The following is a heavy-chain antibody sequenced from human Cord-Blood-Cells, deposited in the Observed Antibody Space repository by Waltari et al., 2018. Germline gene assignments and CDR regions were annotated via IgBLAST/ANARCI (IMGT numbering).Heavy chain of an antibody. D-gene: IGHD2-21*01. J-gene: IGHJ4*02. Sequence: QVQLVQSGAEVKKPGSSVKVSCKASGGTFSSYAISWVRQAPGQGLEWMGGIIPMLGKANYAQTFQGRVTITADKSTSTAYMELSSLRSEDTAVYYCAIPILAYCGGDCYDYWGQGTLVTVSS. V-gene: IGHV1-69*10. CDR2: IIPMLGKA. CDR1: GGTFSSYA. CDR3: AIPILAYCGGDCYDY.